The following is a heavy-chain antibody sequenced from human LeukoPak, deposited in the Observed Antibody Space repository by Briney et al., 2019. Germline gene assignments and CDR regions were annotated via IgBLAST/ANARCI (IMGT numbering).Heavy chain of an antibody. CDR1: GFTFSSYA. CDR2: ISGSGGST. Sequence: GGSLRLSCAASGFTFSSYAMSWVRQAPGKGLEWVSAISGSGGSTYYADSVKGRFTISRDNSKNTLYLQMNSLRAEDAAVYYCANPGRDGYRTYYYYMDVWAKGPRSPSP. D-gene: IGHD5-24*01. CDR3: ANPGRDGYRTYYYYMDV. V-gene: IGHV3-23*01. J-gene: IGHJ6*03.